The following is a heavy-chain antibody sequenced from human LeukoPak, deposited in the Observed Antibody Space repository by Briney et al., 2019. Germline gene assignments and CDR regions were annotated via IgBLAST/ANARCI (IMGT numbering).Heavy chain of an antibody. D-gene: IGHD1-26*01. CDR3: ARCKGIPFSGSYDY. CDR1: GFTFSSYA. V-gene: IGHV3-23*01. Sequence: AGGSLRLSCAASGFTFSSYAMNWVRQAPGKGLEWVSIISGSAGSTYYADSVKGRFNISRDNSKNTLYLQMNGLRVEDTAVYYCARCKGIPFSGSYDYWGQGTLVTVSS. CDR2: ISGSAGST. J-gene: IGHJ4*02.